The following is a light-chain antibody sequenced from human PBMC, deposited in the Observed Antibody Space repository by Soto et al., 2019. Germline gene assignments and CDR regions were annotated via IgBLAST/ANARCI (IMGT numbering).Light chain of an antibody. CDR3: CSYAGGYTFPYV. CDR2: DVT. Sequence: QSALTQPRSVSGSPGQSVTLSCTGTNSDVGSYNSVSWYQQHPDKAPKLIIYDVTKRPSGVPGRFSGSKSGNTASLTISGLQAEDECDYYCCSYAGGYTFPYVFVTGTKLTVL. CDR1: NSDVGSYNS. J-gene: IGLJ1*01. V-gene: IGLV2-11*01.